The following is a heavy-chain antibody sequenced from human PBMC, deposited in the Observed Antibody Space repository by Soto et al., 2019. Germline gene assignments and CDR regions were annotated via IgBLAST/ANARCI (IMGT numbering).Heavy chain of an antibody. CDR2: IIPIFGTA. Sequence: ASVKVSCKASGGTFSSYAISWVRQAPGQGLEWMGGIIPIFGTANYAQKFQGRVTITADESTSTADMELSSLRSEDTAVYYCARKYYYDSSGYYHYYYYGMDVWGQGTTVTVSS. V-gene: IGHV1-69*13. CDR3: ARKYYYDSSGYYHYYYYGMDV. CDR1: GGTFSSYA. D-gene: IGHD3-22*01. J-gene: IGHJ6*02.